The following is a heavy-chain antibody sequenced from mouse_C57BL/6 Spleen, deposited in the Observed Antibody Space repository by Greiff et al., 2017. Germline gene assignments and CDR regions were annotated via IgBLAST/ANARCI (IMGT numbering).Heavy chain of an antibody. CDR3: ARLNSYGSSPSY. V-gene: IGHV1-82*01. CDR1: GYAFSSSW. D-gene: IGHD1-1*01. Sequence: QVQLQQSGPELVKPGASVKISCKASGYAFSSSWMNWVKQRPGKGLEWIGRIYPGDGDTNYNGKFKVKATLTADKSSSTSYMQLSSLTSEDSAVYFCARLNSYGSSPSYWGQGTTLTVSS. CDR2: IYPGDGDT. J-gene: IGHJ2*01.